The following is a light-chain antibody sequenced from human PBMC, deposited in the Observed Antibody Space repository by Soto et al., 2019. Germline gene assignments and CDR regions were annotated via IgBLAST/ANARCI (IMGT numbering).Light chain of an antibody. V-gene: IGKV1-39*01. Sequence: DIQMTQSPSFLSASVGDRVTITCRASQSISNYLNWYQQEPGKAPKLLIYAASSLQSGVPSRFSGSGSGTDFTLTISSLQPEDFATYYCQQSYSSPPVTFGGGTKVEIK. CDR3: QQSYSSPPVT. J-gene: IGKJ4*01. CDR2: AAS. CDR1: QSISNY.